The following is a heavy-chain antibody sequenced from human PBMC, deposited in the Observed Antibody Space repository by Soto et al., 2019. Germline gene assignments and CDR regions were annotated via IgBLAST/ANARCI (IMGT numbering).Heavy chain of an antibody. Sequence: GGSLRLSCAASGFTFSDYYMSWVRQAPGKGLEWISYISSGVSTTDYADSVKGRFTISRDNARNSLYLQMNSLRAEDTAVYYCARDSSGSDYWGQGTLVTVSS. CDR2: ISSGVSTT. CDR3: ARDSSGSDY. V-gene: IGHV3-11*01. CDR1: GFTFSDYY. D-gene: IGHD3-22*01. J-gene: IGHJ4*02.